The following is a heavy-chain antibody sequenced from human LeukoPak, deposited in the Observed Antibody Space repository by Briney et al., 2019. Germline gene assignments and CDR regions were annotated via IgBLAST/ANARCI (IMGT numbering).Heavy chain of an antibody. V-gene: IGHV4-31*03. CDR3: ATAPGYSYGILDDAFDI. CDR2: IYYSGST. CDR1: GGSISSGGYY. D-gene: IGHD5-18*01. Sequence: PSQTLSLTCTVSGGSISSGGYYWSWIRQHPGKGLEWIGYIYYSGSTYYDPSLKSRVTISVDTSKNQFSLKRSSVTAADTAVYYCATAPGYSYGILDDAFDIWGQGTMVTVSS. J-gene: IGHJ3*02.